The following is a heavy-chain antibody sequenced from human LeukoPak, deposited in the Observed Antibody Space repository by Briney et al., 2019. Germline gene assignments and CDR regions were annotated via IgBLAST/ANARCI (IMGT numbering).Heavy chain of an antibody. J-gene: IGHJ6*02. D-gene: IGHD3-3*01. CDR2: ISSSGSTI. CDR3: ARFDYDFWSGYYTGGMDV. CDR1: GFTFSSYE. V-gene: IGHV3-48*03. Sequence: GGSLRLSCAASGFTFSSYEMNWVRQAPGKGLEWVSYISSSGSTIYYADSVKGRFTSSRDNANNSLYLQMNSLRAEDTAVYYCARFDYDFWSGYYTGGMDVWGQGTTVTVSS.